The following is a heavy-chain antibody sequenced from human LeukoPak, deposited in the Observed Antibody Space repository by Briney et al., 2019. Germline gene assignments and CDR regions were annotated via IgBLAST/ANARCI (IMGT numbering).Heavy chain of an antibody. CDR1: GFTFDDYG. D-gene: IGHD4-17*01. V-gene: IGHV3-20*04. Sequence: GGSLRLSCAASGFTFDDYGMSWVRQAPGKGLEWVSGINWNGGSTGYADSVKGRFTISRDNAKNSLYLQMNSLRDEDTAVYYCARGYYGDYTFDYWGQGTLVTVSS. CDR3: ARGYYGDYTFDY. CDR2: INWNGGST. J-gene: IGHJ4*02.